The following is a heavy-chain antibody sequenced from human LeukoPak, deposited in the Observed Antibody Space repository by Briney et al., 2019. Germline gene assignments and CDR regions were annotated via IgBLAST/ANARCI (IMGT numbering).Heavy chain of an antibody. CDR3: AKDPNGDYVGAFDS. D-gene: IGHD4-17*01. CDR1: AFRISSFA. J-gene: IGHJ3*02. Sequence: GGSLRLSCAASAFRISSFAMTWVRQAPGKGLEWVSGIHGNGETTYYADSVKGRFTISRDNSRELLYLQMNSLRVEDTAVYYCAKDPNGDYVGAFDSWGQGTMVTASS. CDR2: IHGNGETT. V-gene: IGHV3-23*01.